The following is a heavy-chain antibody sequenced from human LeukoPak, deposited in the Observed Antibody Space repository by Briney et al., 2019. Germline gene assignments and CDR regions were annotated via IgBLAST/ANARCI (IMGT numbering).Heavy chain of an antibody. CDR2: IYTSGST. D-gene: IGHD5-12*01. J-gene: IGHJ4*02. V-gene: IGHV4-4*07. Sequence: SETLSLTCTVSGGSISSYYWSWIRQPAGKGLEWIGRIYTSGSTNYNPSLKSRVTMSVDTSKNQFSLKLSSVTGADTAVYYCAREGPTATTPIFDYWGQGTLVTVSS. CDR1: GGSISSYY. CDR3: AREGPTATTPIFDY.